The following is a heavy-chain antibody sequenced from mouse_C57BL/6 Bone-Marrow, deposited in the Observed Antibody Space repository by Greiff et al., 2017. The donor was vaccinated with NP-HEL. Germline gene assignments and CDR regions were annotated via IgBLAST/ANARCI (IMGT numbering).Heavy chain of an antibody. Sequence: VQLQQPGAELVMPGASVKLSCKASGYTFTSYWMHWVKQRPGQGLEWIGEIDPSDSYTNYNQKFKGKSTLTVDRSSSTAYMQLSSLTSEDSAVYYCERVYYGSSYFDYWGQGTTLTVSS. CDR2: IDPSDSYT. J-gene: IGHJ2*01. CDR3: ERVYYGSSYFDY. CDR1: GYTFTSYW. D-gene: IGHD1-1*01. V-gene: IGHV1-69*01.